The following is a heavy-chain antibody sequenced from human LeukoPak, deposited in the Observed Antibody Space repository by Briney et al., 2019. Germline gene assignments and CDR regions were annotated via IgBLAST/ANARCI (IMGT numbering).Heavy chain of an antibody. V-gene: IGHV3-48*03. D-gene: IGHD2-2*02. CDR2: ISSSGSTI. J-gene: IGHJ6*04. CDR1: GFTFSSYE. Sequence: GGSLRLSCAASGFTFSSYEMNWVRQAPGKGLEWVSYISSSGSTIYYADSVKDRFTISRDNAKNSLYLQMNSLRAEDTAVYYCARSPLRRGYCSSTSCNNYYYYGMDVWGKGTTVTVSS. CDR3: ARSPLRRGYCSSTSCNNYYYYGMDV.